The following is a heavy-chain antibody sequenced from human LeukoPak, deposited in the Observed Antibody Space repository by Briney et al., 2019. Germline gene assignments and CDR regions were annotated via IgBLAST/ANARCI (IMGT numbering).Heavy chain of an antibody. CDR3: TRNSGTYKWFDP. D-gene: IGHD1-26*01. V-gene: IGHV3-73*01. CDR1: GFTFSGSA. Sequence: GGSLRLSCAASGFTFSGSAIQSVRQSSGKGLEYVGQIDKKDKRYATATAYAASVKGWFTISRDDSINTAYLRMKSLKTEDTGLYFCTRNSGTYKWFDPWGQGTLVTVSS. J-gene: IGHJ5*02. CDR2: IDKKDKRYATAT.